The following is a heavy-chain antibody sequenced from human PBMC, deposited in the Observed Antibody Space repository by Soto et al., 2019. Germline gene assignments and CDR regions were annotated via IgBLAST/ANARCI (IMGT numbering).Heavy chain of an antibody. CDR2: ISGSGGST. V-gene: IGHV3-23*01. CDR3: AKGNWNDYYYYYYMDV. J-gene: IGHJ6*03. D-gene: IGHD1-1*01. CDR1: GFTFSSYA. Sequence: GGSLRLSCAASGFTFSSYAMSWVRQAPGKGLEWVSAISGSGGSTYYADSVKGRFTISRDNSKNTLYLQMNSLRAEDTAVYYCAKGNWNDYYYYYYMDVWGKGTMVTVSS.